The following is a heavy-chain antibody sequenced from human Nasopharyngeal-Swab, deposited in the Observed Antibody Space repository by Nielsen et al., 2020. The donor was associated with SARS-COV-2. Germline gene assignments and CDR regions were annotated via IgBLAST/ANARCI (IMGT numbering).Heavy chain of an antibody. CDR1: GFTFSSYW. D-gene: IGHD2-15*01. V-gene: IGHV3-7*01. Sequence: GGSLRLSCAASGFTFSSYWMSWVRQAPGKGLEWVANIKQDGSEKYYVDSVKGRFTISRDSAKNSLYLQMNSLRAEDTAVYYCARWAGRDAFDIWGQGTMVTVSS. J-gene: IGHJ3*02. CDR2: IKQDGSEK. CDR3: ARWAGRDAFDI.